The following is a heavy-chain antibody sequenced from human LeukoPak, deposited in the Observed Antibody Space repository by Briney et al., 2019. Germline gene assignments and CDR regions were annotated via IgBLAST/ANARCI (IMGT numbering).Heavy chain of an antibody. V-gene: IGHV3-30-3*01. CDR2: ISYDGSNK. CDR1: GFTFCSYA. J-gene: IGHJ4*01. Sequence: RGSLRLSCAASGFTFCSYAMHWVRQAPGKGLEWVAVISYDGSNKYYADSVKGRFTISRDNSKNTLYLQMNSLRAEDTAVYYCAKDQYYGSGSSIDYWGQGTLVTVSS. D-gene: IGHD3-10*01. CDR3: AKDQYYGSGSSIDY.